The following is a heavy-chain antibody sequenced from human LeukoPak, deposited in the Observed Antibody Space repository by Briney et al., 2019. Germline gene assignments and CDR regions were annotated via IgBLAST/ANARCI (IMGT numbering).Heavy chain of an antibody. CDR1: GGTFSSYA. CDR3: AKGSSYYYDSSGYYY. J-gene: IGHJ4*02. Sequence: GSSVKVSCKASGGTFSSYAMSWVRQAPGKGLEWVSAISGSGGSTYYADSVKGRFTISRDNSKNTLYLQMNSLRAEDTAVYYCAKGSSYYYDSSGYYYWGQGTLVTVSS. D-gene: IGHD3-22*01. V-gene: IGHV3-23*01. CDR2: ISGSGGST.